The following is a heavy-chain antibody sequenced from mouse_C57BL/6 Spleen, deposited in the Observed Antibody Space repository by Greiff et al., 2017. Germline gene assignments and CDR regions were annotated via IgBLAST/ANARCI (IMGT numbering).Heavy chain of an antibody. CDR1: GFTFSSYA. CDR3: TRGGGNYPAWFAY. J-gene: IGHJ3*01. V-gene: IGHV5-9-1*02. D-gene: IGHD2-1*01. CDR2: ISSGGDYI. Sequence: EVQRVESGEGLVKPGGSLKLSCAASGFTFSSYAMSWVRQTPEKRLEWVSYISSGGDYIYYADTVKGRFTVSRDNARNTLYLQMSSLKSEDTAVYYCTRGGGNYPAWFAYWGQGTLVTVSA.